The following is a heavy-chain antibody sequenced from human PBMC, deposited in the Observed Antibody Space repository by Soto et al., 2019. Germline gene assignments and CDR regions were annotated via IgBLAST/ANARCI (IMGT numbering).Heavy chain of an antibody. Sequence: VQLQESGPGLVKPSETLSLTCTVSGTSISSYYWSWIRQPPGKGLEWIANIHYSGTTNYNPSLPSRVTLSVDTSKNQFSLKMNSVTAADRAMYFCARYNSYAIDYWGRGTLVTVSS. CDR3: ARYNSYAIDY. J-gene: IGHJ4*02. D-gene: IGHD2-8*01. V-gene: IGHV4-59*01. CDR1: GTSISSYY. CDR2: IHYSGTT.